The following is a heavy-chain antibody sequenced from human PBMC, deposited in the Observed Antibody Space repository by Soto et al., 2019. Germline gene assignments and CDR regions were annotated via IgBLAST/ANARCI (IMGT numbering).Heavy chain of an antibody. D-gene: IGHD3-10*01. CDR2: IYYAAIS. J-gene: IGHJ2*01. CDR1: GESVTGYF. V-gene: IGHV4-59*08. CDR3: ARTRDVAEGRFRGHGWYFDV. Sequence: QVRLQESGPGLVQPSETLSLTCSVSGESVTGYFWTWIRQPPGKPLEWIGHIYYAAISKYNPSLDSRVTMSVDTPKNQFSLNLTSVSAADTAIYYYARTRDVAEGRFRGHGWYFDVWGRGAQVVVSS.